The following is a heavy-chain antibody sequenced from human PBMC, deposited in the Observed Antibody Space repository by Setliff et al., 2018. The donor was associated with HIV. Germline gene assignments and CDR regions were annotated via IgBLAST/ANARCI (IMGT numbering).Heavy chain of an antibody. J-gene: IGHJ2*01. Sequence: PGGSLRLSCAASGFTFSDYPMNWVRQAPGKGLEWVANIKQDGSEKYYVDSVKGRFTISRDTAKNSLYLQMNNLRAGDTAVYYCVRELGRPGSWYFDLWGRGTLVTVSS. V-gene: IGHV3-7*01. CDR1: GFTFSDYP. CDR2: IKQDGSEK. CDR3: VRELGRPGSWYFDL. D-gene: IGHD7-27*01.